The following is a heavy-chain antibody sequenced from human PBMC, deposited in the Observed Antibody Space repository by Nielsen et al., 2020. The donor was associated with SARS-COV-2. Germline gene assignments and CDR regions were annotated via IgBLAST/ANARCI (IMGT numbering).Heavy chain of an antibody. V-gene: IGHV1-3*01. CDR1: GYTFTSYA. D-gene: IGHD5-18*01. CDR3: ARIRTWIQLWTTGY. CDR2: INAGNGNT. J-gene: IGHJ4*02. Sequence: ASVKVSCKASGYTFTSYAMHWVRQAPGQRLKWMGWINAGNGNTKYSQKFQGRVTITRDTSASTAYMELSSLRSEDTAVYYCARIRTWIQLWTTGYWGQGTLVTVSS.